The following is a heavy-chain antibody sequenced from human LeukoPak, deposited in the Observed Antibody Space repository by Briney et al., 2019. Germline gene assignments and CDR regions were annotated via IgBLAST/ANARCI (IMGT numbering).Heavy chain of an antibody. V-gene: IGHV3-66*01. CDR3: ARISSGWYKAFDI. D-gene: IGHD6-19*01. CDR1: GFTVSSNY. Sequence: GGSLRLSCAASGFTVSSNYMSWVRQAPGKGLEWVSVIYSGGTTYYADSVKGRFTISRDNSKNTLYLQMNSLRAEDTAVYYCARISSGWYKAFDIWGQGTMVTVSS. J-gene: IGHJ3*02. CDR2: IYSGGTT.